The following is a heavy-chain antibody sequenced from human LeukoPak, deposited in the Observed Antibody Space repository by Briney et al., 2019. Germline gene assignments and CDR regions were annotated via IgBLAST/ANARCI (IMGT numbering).Heavy chain of an antibody. V-gene: IGHV1-2*02. CDR2: INPNSGGT. Sequence: ASVKVSCKASGYTFTSYGISWVRQAPGQGLEWMGWINPNSGGTNYAQKFQGRVTMTRDTSISTAYMELSRLRSDDTAVYYCARFWGSSDDTGCWGQGTLVTVSS. CDR1: GYTFTSYG. D-gene: IGHD6-13*01. J-gene: IGHJ4*02. CDR3: ARFWGSSDDTGC.